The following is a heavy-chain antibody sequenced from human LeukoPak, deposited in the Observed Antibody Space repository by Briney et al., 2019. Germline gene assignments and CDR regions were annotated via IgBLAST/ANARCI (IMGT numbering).Heavy chain of an antibody. D-gene: IGHD6-19*01. CDR2: IYYSGST. V-gene: IGHV4-59*01. CDR1: GGSISSYY. J-gene: IGHJ4*02. Sequence: SETLSLTCTVSGGSISSYYLSWIRQPPGKGLEWMGYIYYSGSTNYNPSLKSRVTISVDTSKNQFSLKLSSVTAADTAAYYCAIGQWLVQALAYWGQGTLVTVSS. CDR3: AIGQWLVQALAY.